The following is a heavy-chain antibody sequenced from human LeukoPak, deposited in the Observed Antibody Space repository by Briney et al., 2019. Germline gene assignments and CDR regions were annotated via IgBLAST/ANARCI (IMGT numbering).Heavy chain of an antibody. D-gene: IGHD4-23*01. CDR1: GGSISSYY. CDR2: IYYSGST. V-gene: IGHV4-59*01. J-gene: IGHJ3*02. CDR3: ASFYGRNDRLDAFDI. Sequence: PSETLSLTCTVSGGSISSYYWSWIRQPPGKGLEWIGYIYYSGSTNYNPSLKSRVTISVDTSKNQFSLKLSSVTAADTAVYYCASFYGRNDRLDAFDIWGQGTMVTVSS.